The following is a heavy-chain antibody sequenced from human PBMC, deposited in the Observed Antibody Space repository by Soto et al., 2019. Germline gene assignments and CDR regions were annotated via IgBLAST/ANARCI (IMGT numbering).Heavy chain of an antibody. CDR1: GFPFTSYG. CDR2: ISYDGSDK. D-gene: IGHD3-10*01. J-gene: IGHJ4*02. Sequence: QVQLVESGGGVVQPGRSLRLSCAASGFPFTSYGMQWVREGPDKGLEWGAIISYDGSDKYYADSVKGRFTISRDNSKNTLYLQMNSLRPEDTALYYCVGGQYYFDYRGQGTLVIVSS. V-gene: IGHV3-30*03. CDR3: VGGQYYFDY.